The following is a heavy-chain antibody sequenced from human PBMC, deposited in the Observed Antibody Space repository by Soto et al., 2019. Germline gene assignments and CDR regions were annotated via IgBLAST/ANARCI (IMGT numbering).Heavy chain of an antibody. V-gene: IGHV1-69*12. CDR2: IIPIFPKP. Sequence: QVQLVQSGAEVKKPGSSVTVSCKASGGTFGNSAISWVRQAPGQGLEWMGGIIPIFPKPDYAQKFQGRVTITADESTSTAYMELTSLRSEDTAVYYCARDKDRQQLGGNYYCGIDVWGQGTTVTVSS. CDR3: ARDKDRQQLGGNYYCGIDV. J-gene: IGHJ6*02. D-gene: IGHD3-3*02. CDR1: GGTFGNSA.